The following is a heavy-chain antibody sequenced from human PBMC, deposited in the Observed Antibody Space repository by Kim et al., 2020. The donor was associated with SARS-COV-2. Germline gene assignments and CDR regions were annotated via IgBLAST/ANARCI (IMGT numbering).Heavy chain of an antibody. CDR1: GFTFSSYW. CDR2: IKQDGSEK. Sequence: GGSLRLSCAASGFTFSSYWMSWVRQAPGKGLEWVANIKQDGSEKYYVDSVKGRFTISRDNAKNSLYLQMNSLRAEDTAVYYCARGTXSXYEXYXXXWGQGTXXTXSS. V-gene: IGHV3-7*01. D-gene: IGHD3-22*01. CDR3: ARGTXSXYEXYXXX. J-gene: IGHJ4*02.